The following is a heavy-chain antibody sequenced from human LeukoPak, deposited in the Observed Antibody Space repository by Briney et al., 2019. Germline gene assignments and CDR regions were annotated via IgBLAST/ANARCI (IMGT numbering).Heavy chain of an antibody. V-gene: IGHV4-59*01. D-gene: IGHD1-26*01. J-gene: IGHJ4*02. CDR1: GASISSYY. Sequence: SETLSLTCTVSGASISSYYWSWIRQPPPKGLEWIGYIYYTGSTNSSPSLKCRVTISLDTSKNQFSLKVSSVTAADTAVYYCAAVGPGIDYWGQGTLVTVSS. CDR2: IYYTGST. CDR3: AAVGPGIDY.